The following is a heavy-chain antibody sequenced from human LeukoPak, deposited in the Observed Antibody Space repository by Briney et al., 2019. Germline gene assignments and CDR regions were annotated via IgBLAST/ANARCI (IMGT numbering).Heavy chain of an antibody. J-gene: IGHJ3*02. D-gene: IGHD6-19*01. Sequence: GGTLRLSCAASGFTFSNHGMNWVRQAPGKGLEWLSGVSPPGGGTYYADSVKGRFTISRDDSKNTLSLQMNSLRVEDTAVYYCVKDSVARNGIYDAFDIWGQGTTVTVSS. CDR3: VKDSVARNGIYDAFDI. CDR1: GFTFSNHG. CDR2: VSPPGGGT. V-gene: IGHV3-23*01.